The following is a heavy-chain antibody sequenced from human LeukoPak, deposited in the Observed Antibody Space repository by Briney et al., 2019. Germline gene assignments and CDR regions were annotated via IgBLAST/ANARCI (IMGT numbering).Heavy chain of an antibody. D-gene: IGHD3-16*02. CDR2: INWNGGST. J-gene: IGHJ4*02. Sequence: GGSLRLSCAASGFTFDDYGMSWVRQAPGKGLEWVSGINWNGGSTGYADSVKGRFTISRDNAKNSLYLQMNSLRAEDTALYYCARDSHYDYVWGSYRYTDYWGQGTLVTVSS. CDR1: GFTFDDYG. V-gene: IGHV3-20*04. CDR3: ARDSHYDYVWGSYRYTDY.